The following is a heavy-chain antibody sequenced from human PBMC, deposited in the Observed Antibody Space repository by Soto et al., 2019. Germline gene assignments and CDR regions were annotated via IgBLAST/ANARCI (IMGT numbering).Heavy chain of an antibody. CDR1: GFTFSSYG. CDR3: ARDEYCSSTSCHRNDFWSGYTGDYYYYGMDV. J-gene: IGHJ6*02. D-gene: IGHD2-2*02. CDR2: IWYDGSNK. Sequence: PGGSLRLSCAASGFTFSSYGMHWVRQAPGKGLEWVAVIWYDGSNKYYADSVKGRFTISRDNSKNTLYLQMNSLRAEDTAVYYCARDEYCSSTSCHRNDFWSGYTGDYYYYGMDVWGQGTTVTVSS. V-gene: IGHV3-33*01.